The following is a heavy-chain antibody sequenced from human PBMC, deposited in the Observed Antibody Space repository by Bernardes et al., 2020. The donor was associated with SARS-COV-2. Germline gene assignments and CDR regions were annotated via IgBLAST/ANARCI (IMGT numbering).Heavy chain of an antibody. CDR1: GYTFTSYD. D-gene: IGHD3-9*01. Sequence: ASVKVSFKASGYTFTSYDINWVRQATGQGLEWMGWMNPNSGNTGYAQKFQGRVTMTRNTSISTAYMELSSLRSEDTAVYYCARDTLVLRYFDWSPGGMDVWGQGTTVTVSS. CDR3: ARDTLVLRYFDWSPGGMDV. V-gene: IGHV1-8*01. J-gene: IGHJ6*02. CDR2: MNPNSGNT.